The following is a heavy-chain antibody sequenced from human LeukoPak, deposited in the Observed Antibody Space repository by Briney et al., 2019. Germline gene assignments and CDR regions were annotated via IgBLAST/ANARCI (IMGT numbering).Heavy chain of an antibody. CDR3: ATLSLYCSGGSCYSRYFQN. CDR1: GFTVSSDY. Sequence: GGSLRLSCAASGFTVSSDYMSWVRQAPGKGLEWVSVIYSGSSTYYADSVKGRFTISRDNSKNTMYLQMNSLRAGDTAVYYCATLSLYCSGGSCYSRYFQNWGQGTLVTVSS. CDR2: IYSGSST. D-gene: IGHD2-15*01. V-gene: IGHV3-53*01. J-gene: IGHJ1*01.